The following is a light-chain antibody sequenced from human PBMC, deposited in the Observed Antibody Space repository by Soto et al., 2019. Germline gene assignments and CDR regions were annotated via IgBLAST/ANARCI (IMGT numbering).Light chain of an antibody. CDR3: QQYNNWPPAT. Sequence: EIVLTQSPGTLSLSPGERATLSCRASQSVSNNYLAWYQQKPGQAPRLLIYGASTRATGIPARFSGSGSGTEFTLTISSLQSEDFAVYYCQQYNNWPPATFGQGTRLEI. V-gene: IGKV3-15*01. CDR1: QSVSNN. J-gene: IGKJ5*01. CDR2: GAS.